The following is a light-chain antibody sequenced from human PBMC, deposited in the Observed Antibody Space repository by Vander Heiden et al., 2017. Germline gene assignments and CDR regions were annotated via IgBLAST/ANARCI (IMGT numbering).Light chain of an antibody. CDR2: GNS. CDR1: SSNIGAGYD. Sequence: QSVLTQPPSVSGATGQRVTISCTGGSSNIGAGYDVHWYQQLPVPAPKLLIYGNSNRPSGVPDRFSGSKSGTAASLAITGLQAEDEADYYCQSYDSSLSGLVFGGGTKLTVL. V-gene: IGLV1-40*01. CDR3: QSYDSSLSGLV. J-gene: IGLJ2*01.